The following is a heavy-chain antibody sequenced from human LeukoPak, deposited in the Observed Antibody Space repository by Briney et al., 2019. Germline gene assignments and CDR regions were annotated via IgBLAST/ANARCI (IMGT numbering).Heavy chain of an antibody. J-gene: IGHJ4*02. CDR3: ARDHSTAWTFDY. CDR1: GGSISTYY. Sequence: RPSETLSLTCSVSGGSISTYYWNWIRQPAGKGLEWIGHVYSSGSTNYNPSLKSRVTISVDKSKNQFSLKLSSLTAADTAVYYCARDHSTAWTFDYWGQGTLVTASS. CDR2: VYSSGST. D-gene: IGHD6-19*01. V-gene: IGHV4-4*07.